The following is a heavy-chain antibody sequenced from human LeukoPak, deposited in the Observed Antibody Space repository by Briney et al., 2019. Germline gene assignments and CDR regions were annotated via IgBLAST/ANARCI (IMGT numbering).Heavy chain of an antibody. CDR2: INPNSGGT. Sequence: PGXXXXWMGWINPNSGGTNYAQKFKGRVTMTRDTSISTAYMELSRLRSDDTAVYYCARDGGSFDYWGQGTLVTVSS. D-gene: IGHD3-16*01. J-gene: IGHJ4*02. CDR3: ARDGGSFDY. V-gene: IGHV1-2*02.